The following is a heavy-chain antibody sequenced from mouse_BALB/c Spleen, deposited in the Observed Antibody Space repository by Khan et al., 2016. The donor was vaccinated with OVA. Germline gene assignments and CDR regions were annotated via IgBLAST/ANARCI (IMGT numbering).Heavy chain of an antibody. J-gene: IGHJ3*01. CDR1: GFNIKDSY. Sequence: VQLKQSGAELVRPGASVNFSCTASGFNIKDSYMHWVKQTPEQGLEWIGRIDPSTGDTKYDAKIQDQFTISIDTSSNTAYLQLSNLTSEDTAVYYCATHYGNPFPYWGQGTLVTVSA. V-gene: IGHV14-3*02. CDR2: IDPSTGDT. CDR3: ATHYGNPFPY. D-gene: IGHD2-1*01.